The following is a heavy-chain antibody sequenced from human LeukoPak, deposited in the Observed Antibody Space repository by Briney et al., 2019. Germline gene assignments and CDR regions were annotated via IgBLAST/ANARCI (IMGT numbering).Heavy chain of an antibody. CDR2: MDQHGSQT. Sequence: GGSLRLSCEASEFRSGSYWMSWVRQAPGQGLEWVAKMDQHGSQTHYADSVKGRFTISRDNSKNTLYLQMNSLRAEDTAVYYCARDPPDSYSSGWLDYWGQGTLVTVSS. CDR1: EFRSGSYW. J-gene: IGHJ4*02. V-gene: IGHV3-7*01. D-gene: IGHD6-19*01. CDR3: ARDPPDSYSSGWLDY.